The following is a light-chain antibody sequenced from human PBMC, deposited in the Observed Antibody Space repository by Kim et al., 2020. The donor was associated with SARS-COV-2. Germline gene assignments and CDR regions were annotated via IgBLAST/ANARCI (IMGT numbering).Light chain of an antibody. CDR3: QSADSSDTFWV. J-gene: IGLJ3*02. Sequence: SYELTQPPSVSVSPGQTARITCSGDALPKQYAYWFQQKAGQAPVVVIYEDTERPSGIPERFSGSTSGTTVTLTIRGVQAEDEADYYCQSADSSDTFWVFGGGTKVTVL. CDR2: EDT. V-gene: IGLV3-25*03. CDR1: ALPKQY.